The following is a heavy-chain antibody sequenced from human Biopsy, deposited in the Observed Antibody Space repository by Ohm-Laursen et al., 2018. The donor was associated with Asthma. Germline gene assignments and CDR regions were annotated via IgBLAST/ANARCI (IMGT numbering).Heavy chain of an antibody. CDR3: ARAQDYYDSRGYYRSFDY. J-gene: IGHJ4*02. D-gene: IGHD3-22*01. CDR2: IYYSGST. V-gene: IGHV4-31*03. Sequence: SDTLSLTCTVSGGAIDSGAYYWSWIRQLPGKGLEWIGYIYYSGSTYYNPSLKSRVTISVDTSQNQFPLNLNSVTAADTAVYYCARAQDYYDSRGYYRSFDYWGQGTLVTVSS. CDR1: GGAIDSGAYY.